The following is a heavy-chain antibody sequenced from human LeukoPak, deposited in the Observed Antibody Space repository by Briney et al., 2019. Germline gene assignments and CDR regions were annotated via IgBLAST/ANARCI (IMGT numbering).Heavy chain of an antibody. CDR1: GFSFDDFA. CDR3: STVQLERSRSFYMDV. D-gene: IGHD1-1*01. CDR2: IRSRSYGGTT. J-gene: IGHJ6*03. Sequence: GRSLRLSCTTSGFSFDDFAMSWFRQAPGKGREWITSIRSRSYGGTTDYAASVRGRFSISRDASKSIAYLQVNSLKPEDTAVYFCSTVQLERSRSFYMDVWGKGTTVTVSS. V-gene: IGHV3-49*03.